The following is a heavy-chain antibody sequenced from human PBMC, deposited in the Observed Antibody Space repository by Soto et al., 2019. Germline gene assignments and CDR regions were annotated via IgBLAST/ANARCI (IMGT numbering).Heavy chain of an antibody. CDR2: VSASGGST. D-gene: IGHD5-18*01. Sequence: PGGSLRLSCAASGFTFSSYAMSCVREARGKGLEWGSTVSASGGSTYYADSVKGRFTISRDNSKNTLYLQMNSLRAEDTAVYYRAPLPEWLNYGLDVWGQATTVTVS. J-gene: IGHJ6*02. CDR1: GFTFSSYA. CDR3: APLPEWLNYGLDV. V-gene: IGHV3-23*01.